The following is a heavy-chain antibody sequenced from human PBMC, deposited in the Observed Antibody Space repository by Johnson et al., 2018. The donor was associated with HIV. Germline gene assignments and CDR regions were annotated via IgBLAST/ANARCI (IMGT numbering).Heavy chain of an antibody. D-gene: IGHD3-16*01. V-gene: IGHV3-15*01. CDR2: IKSKTDGGTT. Sequence: EVQLVESGGGLVKPGGSLRLSCAASGFTFSNAWMSWVRQAPGKGLEWVGRIKSKTDGGTTDYAAPVEGRFTISRDDSKNTLYLQMNSLKTEDTAVYYCAREISAMIACDIWGQWTMVTVAS. CDR1: GFTFSNAW. CDR3: AREISAMIACDI. J-gene: IGHJ3*02.